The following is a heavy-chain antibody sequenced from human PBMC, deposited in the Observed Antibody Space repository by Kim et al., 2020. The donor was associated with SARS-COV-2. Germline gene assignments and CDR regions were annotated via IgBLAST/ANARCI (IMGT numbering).Heavy chain of an antibody. CDR2: IYPGDSGT. D-gene: IGHD3-3*01. J-gene: IGHJ4*02. V-gene: IGHV5-51*01. CDR3: ARHNSIWSGKIYYFDY. CDR1: GYSFTSYW. Sequence: GESLKISCKGSGYSFTSYWIGWVRQMPGKGLELMGIIYPGDSGTRYSPSFQGQVTISADKSINTAYLQWSSLKASDTAMYYCARHNSIWSGKIYYFDYWGQGTLVTVSS.